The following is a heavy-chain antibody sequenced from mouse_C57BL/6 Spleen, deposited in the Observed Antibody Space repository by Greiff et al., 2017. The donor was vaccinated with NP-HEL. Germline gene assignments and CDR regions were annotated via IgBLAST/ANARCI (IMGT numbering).Heavy chain of an antibody. D-gene: IGHD1-1*01. J-gene: IGHJ1*03. CDR1: GFTFSDYY. V-gene: IGHV5-16*01. CDR3: ARERGYGSSYEGYFDV. Sequence: EVQLVESEGGLVQPGSSMKLSCTASGFTFSDYYMAWVRQVPEKGLEWVANINYDGSSTYYLDSLKSRFIISRDNAKNILYLQMSSLKSEDTATYYCARERGYGSSYEGYFDVWGTGTTVTVSS. CDR2: INYDGSST.